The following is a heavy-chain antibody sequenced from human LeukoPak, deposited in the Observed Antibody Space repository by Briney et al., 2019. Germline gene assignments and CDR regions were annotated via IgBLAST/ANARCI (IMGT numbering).Heavy chain of an antibody. J-gene: IGHJ4*02. Sequence: ASVKVSCKTSGYTFTGYYMHWVRQAPGQGLEWMGWINPNSGGTNYAQKFQDRVTMTGDTSISTAYMELSRLSSDDTAVYYCARAPMIVVVFPPRLDYWGQGTLVTVSS. D-gene: IGHD3-22*01. CDR3: ARAPMIVVVFPPRLDY. V-gene: IGHV1-2*02. CDR1: GYTFTGYY. CDR2: INPNSGGT.